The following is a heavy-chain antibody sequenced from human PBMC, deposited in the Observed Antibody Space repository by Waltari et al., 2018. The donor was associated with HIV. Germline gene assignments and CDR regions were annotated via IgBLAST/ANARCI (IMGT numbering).Heavy chain of an antibody. V-gene: IGHV1-2*02. D-gene: IGHD6-13*01. CDR2: INPNSGGT. J-gene: IGHJ5*02. CDR3: ARDGKWWGAAGPPVNWFDP. CDR1: GYPFTGHY. Sequence: QEQLVPSGAEVKKPGASVQASCKASGYPFTGHYLHWVRQAPGQGLEWMGWINPNSGGTNYAQKFQGRVTMTRDTSISTAYMELSRLRSDDTAVYYCARDGKWWGAAGPPVNWFDPWGQGTLVTVSS.